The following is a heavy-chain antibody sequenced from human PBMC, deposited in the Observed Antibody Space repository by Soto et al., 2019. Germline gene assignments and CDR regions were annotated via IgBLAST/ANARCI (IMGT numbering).Heavy chain of an antibody. V-gene: IGHV3-15*01. CDR2: IKSKTDGGTT. J-gene: IGHJ3*02. CDR1: GFTFSNAW. Sequence: EVQLVESGGGLVKPGGSLRLSCAASGFTFSNAWMSWVRQAPGKGLEWVGRIKSKTDGGTTDYAAPVKGRFTISRDDSKNTLYLQMNSLKTEDTAVYYCTQEDWNSSAFDIWGQGTMVTVSS. D-gene: IGHD1-7*01. CDR3: TQEDWNSSAFDI.